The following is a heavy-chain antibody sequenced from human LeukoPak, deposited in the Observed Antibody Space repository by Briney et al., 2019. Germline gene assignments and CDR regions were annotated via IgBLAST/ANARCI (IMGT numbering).Heavy chain of an antibody. J-gene: IGHJ4*02. CDR2: ISGSSSYI. CDR1: GFTFSSYS. D-gene: IGHD5-12*01. CDR3: QRDSEATDAGHSGYDSPSDY. Sequence: KSGGSLRLSCTASGFTFSSYSMNWVRQAPGKGLECVATISGSSSYIYYADSVKGRFTISRDNSKNSLYLQMNSLRAEDTAVYYCQRDSEATDAGHSGYDSPSDYWGQGNLVSVSS. V-gene: IGHV3-21*01.